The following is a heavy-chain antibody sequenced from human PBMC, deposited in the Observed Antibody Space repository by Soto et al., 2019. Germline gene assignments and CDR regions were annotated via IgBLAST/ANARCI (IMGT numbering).Heavy chain of an antibody. J-gene: IGHJ4*02. V-gene: IGHV4-34*01. CDR3: ARTVTGGRLGRLVWGSYRIFDY. CDR1: GGSFSGYY. CDR2: INHSGST. D-gene: IGHD3-16*02. Sequence: SETLSLTCAVYGGSFSGYYWSWIRQPPGKGLEWIGEINHSGSTNYNPSLKSRVTISVDTSKNQFSLKLSSVTAADTAVYYCARTVTGGRLGRLVWGSYRIFDYWGQGTLVTVSS.